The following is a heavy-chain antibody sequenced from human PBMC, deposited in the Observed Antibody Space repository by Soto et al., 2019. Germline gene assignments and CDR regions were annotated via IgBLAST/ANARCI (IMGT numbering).Heavy chain of an antibody. CDR1: GFTFNIYA. Sequence: PGGSLRLSCAASGFTFNIYAMSWVRQAPGKGLEWVSAISGSGGSTYYADSVKGRFTISRDNSKNTLYLQMNSLRAEDTAVYYCAKMGYDFWSGYYTGGYFDYWGQGTLVTSPQ. V-gene: IGHV3-23*01. CDR3: AKMGYDFWSGYYTGGYFDY. J-gene: IGHJ4*02. CDR2: ISGSGGST. D-gene: IGHD3-3*01.